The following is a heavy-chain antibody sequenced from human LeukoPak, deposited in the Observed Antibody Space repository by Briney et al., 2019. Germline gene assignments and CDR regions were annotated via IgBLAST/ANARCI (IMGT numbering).Heavy chain of an antibody. J-gene: IGHJ4*02. CDR3: ARSSSGWYLVPGSPPDY. CDR2: ISSNGGST. V-gene: IGHV3-64*01. CDR1: GFTFSSYA. D-gene: IGHD6-19*01. Sequence: GGSLRLSCAASGFTFSSYAMHWVRQAPGKGLEYVSAISSNGGSTYYANSVKGRFTISRDNSKNTLYLQMGSLRAEDMAVYYCARSSSGWYLVPGSPPDYRGQGTLVTASS.